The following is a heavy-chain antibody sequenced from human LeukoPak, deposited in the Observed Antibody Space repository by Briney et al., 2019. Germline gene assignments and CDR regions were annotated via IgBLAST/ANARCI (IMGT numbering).Heavy chain of an antibody. J-gene: IGHJ4*02. D-gene: IGHD2-15*01. CDR1: VLILGDYS. Sequence: GSLALPCTASVLILGDYSKIWVRQAPGKGLEWVGFIRSKSIGGTTEYATPVTTPLTISRDDSKSTAYRQMNSLKTEDTAVYYCTRVELDVVAAAVLDYWGAGEPWSPS. CDR3: TRVELDVVAAAVLDY. V-gene: IGHV3-49*04. CDR2: IRSKSIGGTT.